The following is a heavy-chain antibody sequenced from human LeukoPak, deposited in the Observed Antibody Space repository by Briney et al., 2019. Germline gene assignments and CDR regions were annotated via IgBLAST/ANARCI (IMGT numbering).Heavy chain of an antibody. CDR3: ARVVVVPAAKDPSSPDYYYMDV. CDR2: INPNSGGT. CDR1: GYTFTGYY. J-gene: IGHJ6*03. Sequence: GASVKVSCKASGYTFTGYYMHWVRQAPGQGLEWMGWINPNSGGTNYAQKFQGRVTMTRDTSISTAYMELSRLRSDDTAVYYCARVVVVPAAKDPSSPDYYYMDVWGRGTTVTISS. V-gene: IGHV1-2*02. D-gene: IGHD2-2*01.